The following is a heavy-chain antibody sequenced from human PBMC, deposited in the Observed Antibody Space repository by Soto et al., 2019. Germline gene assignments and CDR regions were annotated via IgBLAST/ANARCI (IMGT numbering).Heavy chain of an antibody. CDR1: GFTFSSYA. D-gene: IGHD3-16*02. CDR2: ISGSGTST. J-gene: IGHJ3*02. CDR3: AKSTRLSPDAFDM. Sequence: EVQVLESGGGLVQPGGSLRLSCAASGFTFSSYAMSWVRQAPGKGLEWVSAISGSGTSTYYADSVKGRFTISRDNSQTTLFLQMNSLRAVVPAVYYCAKSTRLSPDAFDMWVQGTMVTVS. V-gene: IGHV3-23*01.